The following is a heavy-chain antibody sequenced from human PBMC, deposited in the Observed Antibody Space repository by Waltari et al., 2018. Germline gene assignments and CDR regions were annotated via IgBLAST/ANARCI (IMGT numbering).Heavy chain of an antibody. D-gene: IGHD7-27*01. CDR1: GFTFSSYW. V-gene: IGHV3-74*03. J-gene: IGHJ6*02. CDR3: VRDDPGYGLDV. Sequence: DVHLVESGGGLVQHGGSLRLSGVASGFTFSSYWMHWVRRVPGKGMTWVSHINSDGTGTTYADSVKGRFTVSRDNAKSTLFLQMTSLRAEDTAVYFCVRDDPGYGLDVWGQGTTVTVSS. CDR2: INSDGTGT.